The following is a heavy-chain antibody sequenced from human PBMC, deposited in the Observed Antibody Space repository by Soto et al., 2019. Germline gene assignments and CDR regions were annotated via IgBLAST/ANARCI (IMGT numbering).Heavy chain of an antibody. D-gene: IGHD6-19*01. CDR1: GFTFSSYG. Sequence: GGSLRLSCAASGFTFSSYGMHWVRQAPGKGLEWVAVIWYDGSNKYYADSVKGRFTISRDNSKNTLYLQMNSLRAEDTAVYYCARPVAGTGRWIGGDYFDYWGQGTLVTVSS. J-gene: IGHJ4*02. CDR3: ARPVAGTGRWIGGDYFDY. CDR2: IWYDGSNK. V-gene: IGHV3-33*01.